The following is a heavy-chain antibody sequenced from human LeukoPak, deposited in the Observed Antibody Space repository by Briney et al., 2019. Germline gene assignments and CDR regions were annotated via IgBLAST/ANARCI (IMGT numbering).Heavy chain of an antibody. CDR2: IYYSGST. J-gene: IGHJ5*02. Sequence: PSETLSLTCTVSGGSISSYYWSRIRQPPGKGLEWIGYIYYSGSTNYNPSLKSRVTISVDTSKNQFSLKLSSVTAADTAVYYCARDGGWFDPWGQGTLVTVSS. D-gene: IGHD3-16*01. V-gene: IGHV4-59*01. CDR3: ARDGGWFDP. CDR1: GGSISSYY.